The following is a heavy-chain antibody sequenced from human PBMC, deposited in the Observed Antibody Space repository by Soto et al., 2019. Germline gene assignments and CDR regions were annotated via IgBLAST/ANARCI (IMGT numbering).Heavy chain of an antibody. CDR3: ARENSYFDY. Sequence: QLQLLQSGAEVKKPGASVKVTCKASGYTFRNFGISWARQAPGQGLEWMGWISAYNANANYAQKFQGRLTMTADTSTSTAYMELRSLRSDDTAVYYCARENSYFDYWGQGTLVTVSS. CDR2: ISAYNANA. V-gene: IGHV1-18*01. J-gene: IGHJ4*02. CDR1: GYTFRNFG.